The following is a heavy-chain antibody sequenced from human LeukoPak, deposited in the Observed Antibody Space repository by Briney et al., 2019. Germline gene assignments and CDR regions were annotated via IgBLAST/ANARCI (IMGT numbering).Heavy chain of an antibody. V-gene: IGHV3-33*06. CDR3: AERGNFMGVYYFDY. J-gene: IGHJ4*02. D-gene: IGHD4-23*01. Sequence: PGGSLRLSCAASGFTFSSYGMHWVRQAPGKGLEWVAVIWYDGSNKYYADSVKGRFTISRDNSKNTLYLQMNSLRAEDTAVYYCAERGNFMGVYYFDYWGQGTLVTVSS. CDR1: GFTFSSYG. CDR2: IWYDGSNK.